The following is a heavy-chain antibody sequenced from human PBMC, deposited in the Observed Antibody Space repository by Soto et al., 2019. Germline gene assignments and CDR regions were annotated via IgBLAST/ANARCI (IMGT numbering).Heavy chain of an antibody. D-gene: IGHD2-8*01. CDR1: AGSISTINYY. CDR3: ARSAQWDGFDP. V-gene: IGHV4-31*03. J-gene: IGHJ3*01. Sequence: QVQLQESGPGLVRPSQTLSLTCTVSAGSISTINYYWSWIRQRPEKGLEWIGYISYSGSTFYHSSLKRRVTISLDTSKKQFSLTLTSVTAADTAVYYCARSAQWDGFDPWGQGTMVTVSS. CDR2: ISYSGST.